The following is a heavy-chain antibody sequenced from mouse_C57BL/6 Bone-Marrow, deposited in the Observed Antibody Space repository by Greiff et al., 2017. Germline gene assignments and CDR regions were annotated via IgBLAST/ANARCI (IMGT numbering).Heavy chain of an antibody. V-gene: IGHV1-61*01. CDR2: IYPSDSET. D-gene: IGHD1-1*01. CDR3: VLLRGYWYFDV. J-gene: IGHJ1*03. CDR1: GYTFTSYW. Sequence: QVQLQQPGAELVRPGSSVKLSCKASGYTFTSYWMDWVKQRPGQGLEWIGNIYPSDSETHYNQKFKDKATLTVDKSSSTAYMQLSSLTSEDSAVYYCVLLRGYWYFDVWGTGTTVTVSS.